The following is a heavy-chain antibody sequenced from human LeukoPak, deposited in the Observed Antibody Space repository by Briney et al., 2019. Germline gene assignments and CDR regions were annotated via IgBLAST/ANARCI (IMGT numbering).Heavy chain of an antibody. Sequence: PGGSLRLSCAASGFTFSSYSMNWVRQAPGKALEWVSSISSSSSYIYYADSVRGRFTISRDNAKNSLYLQMNSLRAEDTAVYYRARDQGWFGENWFDPWGQGTLVTVSS. V-gene: IGHV3-21*01. J-gene: IGHJ5*02. CDR3: ARDQGWFGENWFDP. D-gene: IGHD3-10*01. CDR2: ISSSSSYI. CDR1: GFTFSSYS.